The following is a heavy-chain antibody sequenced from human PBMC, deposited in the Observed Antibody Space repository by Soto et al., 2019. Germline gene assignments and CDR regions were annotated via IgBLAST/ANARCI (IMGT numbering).Heavy chain of an antibody. CDR1: GFSFNNVW. CDR3: TVCYDLGSSHTHA. J-gene: IGHJ4*02. CDR2: IKSKADGETT. V-gene: IGHV3-15*07. Sequence: EVQLVESGGGLVKPGGSLGLSCGASGFSFNNVWMHWVRQAPGRGLEWVGRIKSKADGETTDYAEPVKGRFTVSRDNSRNTVYLQLMCLKTMATAVYYCTVCYDLGSSHTHAWGQGTMVTVTS. D-gene: IGHD3-3*01.